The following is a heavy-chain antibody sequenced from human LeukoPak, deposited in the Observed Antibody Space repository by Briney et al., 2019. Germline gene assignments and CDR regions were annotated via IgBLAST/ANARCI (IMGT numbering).Heavy chain of an antibody. CDR3: ARGYYGDNSHFDY. J-gene: IGHJ4*02. CDR2: IYSGGRT. V-gene: IGHV3-66*01. CDR1: GFTSSNAR. D-gene: IGHD4-23*01. Sequence: GGSLRLSCAASGFTSSNARMTRVRQAPGKRLDSPPAIYSGGRTYYADSVKGRFTISRDNSKNTLYLQKNNLKANDTSVYYCARGYYGDNSHFDYWGQGTLVTVSS.